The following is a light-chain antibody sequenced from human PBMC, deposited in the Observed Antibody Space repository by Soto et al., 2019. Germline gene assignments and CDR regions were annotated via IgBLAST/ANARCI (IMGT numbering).Light chain of an antibody. CDR2: DAS. V-gene: IGKV1-5*01. J-gene: IGKJ1*01. CDR3: QQYNSYSWT. Sequence: DIQMTQSXSTLSASVGDRVTITCRASRSISSWLAWYQQKPGKAPKLLIYDASSLESGVPSRFSGSGSGTEFTLTISSLQPDDFATYYCQQYNSYSWTFGQGTKV. CDR1: RSISSW.